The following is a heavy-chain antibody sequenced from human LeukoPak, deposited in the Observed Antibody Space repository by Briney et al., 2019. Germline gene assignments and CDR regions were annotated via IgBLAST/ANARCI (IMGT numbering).Heavy chain of an antibody. Sequence: SETLSLTCTVSGYSISSGYFWGWIRQPPGKGLEWIGSIHHSGSTYYNPSLKSRVTISVDTSKNQFSLRLSSVTAADTAVYYCARAKYTRDGYNDNWFDPWGQGTLVTVSS. CDR1: GYSISSGYF. V-gene: IGHV4-38-2*02. CDR2: IHHSGST. J-gene: IGHJ5*02. D-gene: IGHD5-24*01. CDR3: ARAKYTRDGYNDNWFDP.